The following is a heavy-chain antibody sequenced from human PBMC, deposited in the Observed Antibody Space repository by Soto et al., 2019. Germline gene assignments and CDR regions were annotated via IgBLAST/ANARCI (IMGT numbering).Heavy chain of an antibody. CDR1: GFTFSSYA. CDR2: ISGSGDST. CDR3: AKDSSDFWSGTEFDN. D-gene: IGHD3-3*01. Sequence: GGSLRLSCAASGFTFSSYAMSWVRQAPGKGLEWVSAISGSGDSTYYADSVKGRFTISRDNSKNTLYLQMNSLRAEDTAVYYCAKDSSDFWSGTEFDNWGQGALVTISS. V-gene: IGHV3-23*01. J-gene: IGHJ4*02.